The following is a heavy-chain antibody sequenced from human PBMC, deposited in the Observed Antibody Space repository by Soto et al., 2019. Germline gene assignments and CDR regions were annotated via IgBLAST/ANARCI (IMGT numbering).Heavy chain of an antibody. CDR1: GFTFSDYY. D-gene: IGHD3-10*01. CDR2: ITSSGSTI. Sequence: GGSLRLSCAASGFTFSDYYINWIRQAPGKGLERLSYITSSGSTIYYADSVKGRFTISRDNAKNSLYMQMNSLRAEDTAVYYCARGGVYYGSGGYHYYYYMDVWGKGTTVTVSS. CDR3: ARGGVYYGSGGYHYYYYMDV. J-gene: IGHJ6*03. V-gene: IGHV3-11*01.